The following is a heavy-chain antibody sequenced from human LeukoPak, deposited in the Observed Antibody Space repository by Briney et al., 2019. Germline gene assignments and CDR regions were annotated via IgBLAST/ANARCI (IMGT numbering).Heavy chain of an antibody. Sequence: GGSLRLSCAASGFTFSSYSMNWVRQAPGKGLEWVSSISSSSSYIYYADSVKGRFTISRDSAKNSLCLQMNSLRAEDTAVYYCARDQWIQSFYYMDVWGKGTTVTVSS. CDR3: ARDQWIQSFYYMDV. CDR2: ISSSSSYI. CDR1: GFTFSSYS. J-gene: IGHJ6*03. D-gene: IGHD5-18*01. V-gene: IGHV3-21*01.